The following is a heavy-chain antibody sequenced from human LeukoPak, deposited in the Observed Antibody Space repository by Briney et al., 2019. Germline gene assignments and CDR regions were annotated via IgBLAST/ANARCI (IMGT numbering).Heavy chain of an antibody. CDR3: GRDRGGVVVPAAILDY. V-gene: IGHV3-33*01. CDR2: IWYDGSNK. D-gene: IGHD2-2*01. J-gene: IGHJ4*02. CDR1: GFTFSSYG. Sequence: GGSLRLSCAASGFTFSSYGTHWVRQAPGKGREWVAVIWYDGSNKYYADSVKGRFTISRDNSKNTLYLQMSSLRAEDTAVYYCGRDRGGVVVPAAILDYWGQGTLVTVSS.